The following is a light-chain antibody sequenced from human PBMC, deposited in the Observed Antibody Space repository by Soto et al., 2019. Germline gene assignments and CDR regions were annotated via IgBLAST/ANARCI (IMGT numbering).Light chain of an antibody. Sequence: EIVLTQSPGTLSLSPGERATLSCRASQSISNSYLAWYQQKPGQAPRLLIYGASARATGIPDRFSGSGYGTDFTLTISRVEPEDFAVFYCQQYDGSLPYTFGQGTKLEIK. CDR2: GAS. CDR1: QSISNSY. CDR3: QQYDGSLPYT. J-gene: IGKJ2*01. V-gene: IGKV3-20*01.